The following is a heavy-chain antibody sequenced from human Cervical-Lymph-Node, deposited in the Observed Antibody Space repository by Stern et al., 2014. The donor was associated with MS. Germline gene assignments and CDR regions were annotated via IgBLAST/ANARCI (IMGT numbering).Heavy chain of an antibody. V-gene: IGHV6-1*01. D-gene: IGHD4-17*01. CDR3: SRDGGTAVTPFFDY. CDR1: GDSVSSNRAA. CDR2: TYYRSMWFY. Sequence: KESGPRLVKPSQTLSLSCVISGDSVSSNRAAWNWIRQSPSRGLEWLGRTYYRSMWFYYYAGSLKSRITINPDTSKNQFSLQLHSVTPEDSAVYYCSRDGGTAVTPFFDYWGQGTLVTVSS. J-gene: IGHJ4*02.